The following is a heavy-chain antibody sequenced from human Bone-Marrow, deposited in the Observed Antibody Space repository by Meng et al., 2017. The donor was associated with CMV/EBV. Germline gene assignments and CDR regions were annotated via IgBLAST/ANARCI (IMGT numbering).Heavy chain of an antibody. J-gene: IGHJ5*02. CDR3: ARDGCSSTSCYTGVPYNWFDP. V-gene: IGHV1-69*10. D-gene: IGHD2-2*02. CDR2: IIPILGIA. CDR1: GGTFSSYT. Sequence: SVKVSCKASGGTFSSYTISWVRQAPGQGLEWMGGIIPILGIANYAQKFQGRVTITADKSTSTAYMELSSLRSEDTAVYYCARDGCSSTSCYTGVPYNWFDPWGQGTLVTVSS.